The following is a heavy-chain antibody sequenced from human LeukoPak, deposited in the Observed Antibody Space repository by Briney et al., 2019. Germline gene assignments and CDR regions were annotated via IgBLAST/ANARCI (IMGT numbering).Heavy chain of an antibody. Sequence: GESLKISCKGSGYNFTSYWIGWVRQMPGKGLECMGIIYPGDSDTRYSPSFQGQATISADKSISTAYPQWSSLKASDTAMYYCARYSYRGYRHFFDYWGQGTLVTVSS. J-gene: IGHJ4*02. V-gene: IGHV5-51*01. CDR2: IYPGDSDT. CDR1: GYNFTSYW. D-gene: IGHD5-12*01. CDR3: ARYSYRGYRHFFDY.